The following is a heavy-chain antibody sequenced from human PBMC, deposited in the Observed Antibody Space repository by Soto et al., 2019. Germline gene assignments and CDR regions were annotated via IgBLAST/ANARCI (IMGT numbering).Heavy chain of an antibody. D-gene: IGHD3-10*01. J-gene: IGHJ6*02. V-gene: IGHV4-59*08. CDR3: ARQGFGPLHGLVDV. CDR1: GGSISSYY. Sequence: QVQLQESGPGLVKPSETMSLSCTVSGGSISSYYWSWFRQSPGKRMEWIGYVHHSWGSSYNPSLQSRVAISLDTPKSQFSLKVTPVTATDRAVYYCARQGFGPLHGLVDVWGQGTTVTVSS. CDR2: VHHSWGS.